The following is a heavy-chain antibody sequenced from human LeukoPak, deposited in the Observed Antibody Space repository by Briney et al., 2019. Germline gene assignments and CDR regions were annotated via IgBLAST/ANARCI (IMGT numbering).Heavy chain of an antibody. V-gene: IGHV4-39*07. CDR3: ARDWGLYCSSTSCYRGSFFDY. J-gene: IGHJ4*02. Sequence: SETLSLTCTVSGGSISSSSYYWGWIRQPPGKGLEWIGSIYYSVSTYYNPSLKSRVTISVDTSKNQFSLKLSSVTAADTAVYYCARDWGLYCSSTSCYRGSFFDYWGQGTLVTVSS. CDR1: GGSISSSSYY. D-gene: IGHD2-2*01. CDR2: IYYSVST.